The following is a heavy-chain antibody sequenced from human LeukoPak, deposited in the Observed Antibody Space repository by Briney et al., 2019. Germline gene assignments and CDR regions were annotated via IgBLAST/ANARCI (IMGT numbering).Heavy chain of an antibody. Sequence: PSETLSLTCTVSGGSISSSNYYWGWFRQPPGKGLEWIASVYYGSSTYYNASLKSRVTISVDTSKNQFSLKLSSVTAADTAVYYCAREAHGSDWFDPWGQGTLVIVSS. J-gene: IGHJ5*02. CDR3: AREAHGSDWFDP. V-gene: IGHV4-39*07. CDR1: GGSISSSNYY. CDR2: VYYGSST.